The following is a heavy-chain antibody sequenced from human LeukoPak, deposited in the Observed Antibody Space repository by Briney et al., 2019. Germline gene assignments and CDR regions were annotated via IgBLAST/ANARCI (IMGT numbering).Heavy chain of an antibody. V-gene: IGHV3-7*01. CDR1: GFTFSSYA. Sequence: GGSLRLSCAASGFTFSSYAMSWVRQAPGKGLEWVANIKQDGSEKYYVDSVKGRFTISRDNAKNSLYLQMNSLRAEDTAVYYCARPKIVVAGILWGQGTLVTVSS. CDR2: IKQDGSEK. CDR3: ARPKIVVAGIL. J-gene: IGHJ4*02. D-gene: IGHD6-19*01.